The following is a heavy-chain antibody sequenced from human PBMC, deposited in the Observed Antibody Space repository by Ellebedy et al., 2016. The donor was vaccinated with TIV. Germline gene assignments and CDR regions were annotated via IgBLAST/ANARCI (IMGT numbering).Heavy chain of an antibody. J-gene: IGHJ4*02. V-gene: IGHV4-39*07. D-gene: IGHD6-6*01. CDR3: ARISSSSAYYFDY. CDR1: GGSISSSSYY. Sequence: MPSETLSLTCTVSGGSISSSSYYWGWIRQPPGKGLEWIGSIYYSGSTYYNPSLKSRLTMSVDTSKNQFSLKLSSVTAADTAVYYCARISSSSAYYFDYWGQGNLVTVSS. CDR2: IYYSGST.